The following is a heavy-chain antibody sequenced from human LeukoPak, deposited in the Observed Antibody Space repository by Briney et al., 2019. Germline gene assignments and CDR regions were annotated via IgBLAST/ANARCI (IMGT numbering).Heavy chain of an antibody. CDR2: ISGSGGST. CDR3: AKAGAPYCSGGSCYYFDY. V-gene: IGHV3-23*01. Sequence: GGSLRLSCTTSGFTFGDYAMSWVRQAPGKGLEWVSAISGSGGSTYYADSVKGRFTISRDNSKNTLYLQMNSLRAEDTAVYYCAKAGAPYCSGGSCYYFDYWGQGTLVTVSS. CDR1: GFTFGDYA. J-gene: IGHJ4*02. D-gene: IGHD2-15*01.